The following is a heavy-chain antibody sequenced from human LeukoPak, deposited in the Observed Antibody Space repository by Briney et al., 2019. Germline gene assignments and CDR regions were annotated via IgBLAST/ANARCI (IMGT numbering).Heavy chain of an antibody. V-gene: IGHV3-7*01. CDR3: ARENGRAHYYYYYMDV. CDR1: GFTFSAYW. CDR2: IKQDGSDK. Sequence: GGSLRLSCAASGFTFSAYWMSWVRQAPGKGLEWVANIKQDGSDKYYVDSVKGRFTISRDNAKNSLYLQMNSLRAEDTAVYYCARENGRAHYYYYYMDVWGKGTTVTVSS. J-gene: IGHJ6*03.